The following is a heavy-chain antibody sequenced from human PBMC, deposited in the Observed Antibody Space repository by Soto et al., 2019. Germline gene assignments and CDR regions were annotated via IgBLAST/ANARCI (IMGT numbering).Heavy chain of an antibody. Sequence: PGESLKISCAASGFTFNSYWMHWVRQAPGKGLVWVSRINSDGSSTSYADSVKGRFTISRDNAKNTLYLQMNSLRAEDSAVYYCVRVGYCSSTSCFQFDPWGQGTLVTVSS. D-gene: IGHD2-2*01. J-gene: IGHJ5*02. CDR1: GFTFNSYW. CDR3: VRVGYCSSTSCFQFDP. CDR2: INSDGSST. V-gene: IGHV3-74*01.